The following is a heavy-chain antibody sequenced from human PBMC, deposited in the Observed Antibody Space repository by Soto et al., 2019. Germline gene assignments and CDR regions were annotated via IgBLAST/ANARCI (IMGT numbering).Heavy chain of an antibody. D-gene: IGHD3-16*02. CDR3: ARDRGYYDYVWGSYRSPGSDP. CDR1: GGSISSYY. J-gene: IGHJ5*02. CDR2: IYTSGST. Sequence: SDTLSLTCTFSGGSISSYYWSWIRQPAGKGLEWIGRIYTSGSTNYNPSLKSRVIMSVDTSKNQFSLKLSSVTAADTAVYYCARDRGYYDYVWGSYRSPGSDPWGQGTLVTVSS. V-gene: IGHV4-4*07.